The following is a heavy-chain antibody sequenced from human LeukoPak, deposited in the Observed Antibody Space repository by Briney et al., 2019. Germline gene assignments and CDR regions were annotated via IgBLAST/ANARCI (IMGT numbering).Heavy chain of an antibody. CDR2: MNPNNGGT. CDR1: GYTFTIYD. Sequence: ASVKVSCKAPGYTFTIYDINWARQAPGQGLEWVGWMNPNNGGTVYAQKFQGRVTMTRDTSTGTLYMELNSLKSEDTAVYYCARGAIFGVTPRGYGMDVWGQGTTVTVSS. CDR3: ARGAIFGVTPRGYGMDV. V-gene: IGHV1-8*01. J-gene: IGHJ6*02. D-gene: IGHD3-3*01.